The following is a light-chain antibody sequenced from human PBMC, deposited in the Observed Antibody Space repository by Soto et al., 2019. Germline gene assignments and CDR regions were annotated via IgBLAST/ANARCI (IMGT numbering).Light chain of an antibody. CDR2: EVS. CDR3: SSYTSSSTPCV. V-gene: IGLV2-14*01. CDR1: SSDVGGYNY. Sequence: QSALTQPASVSGSPGQSITIPCTGTSSDVGGYNYVSWYQQHPGKAPKLMIYEVSNRPSGVSNRFSGSKSGNTASLTISGLQAEDEADYYCSSYTSSSTPCVFGTWTKVTVL. J-gene: IGLJ1*01.